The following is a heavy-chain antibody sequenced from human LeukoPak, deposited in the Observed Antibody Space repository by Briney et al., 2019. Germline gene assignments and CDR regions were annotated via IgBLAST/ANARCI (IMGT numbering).Heavy chain of an antibody. CDR3: ARHDFYSNYPHNWFDP. V-gene: IGHV4-39*01. Sequence: KPSETLSLTCTVSGGSISSSSYYWGWIRQPPGKGLEWIGSFYHSGSTYYNPSLKSRVTISVDTSKNQFSLKLSSVTAADTAVYYCARHDFYSNYPHNWFDPWGQGTLVTVSS. J-gene: IGHJ5*02. CDR1: GGSISSSSYY. CDR2: FYHSGST. D-gene: IGHD4-11*01.